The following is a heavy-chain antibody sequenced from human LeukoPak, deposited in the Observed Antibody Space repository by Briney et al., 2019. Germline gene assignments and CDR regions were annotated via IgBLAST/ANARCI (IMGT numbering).Heavy chain of an antibody. Sequence: GGSLRLSCAVSGFTVSSNYMSWVRQAPGKGLEWVSVLYSGGNTYYADSVKGRFTISRENSKNTLYLQMNSLRAEDTAVYYCARYDGGSGPFDYWGQGTLVTVSS. V-gene: IGHV3-53*01. CDR1: GFTVSSNY. J-gene: IGHJ4*02. D-gene: IGHD3-10*01. CDR2: LYSGGNT. CDR3: ARYDGGSGPFDY.